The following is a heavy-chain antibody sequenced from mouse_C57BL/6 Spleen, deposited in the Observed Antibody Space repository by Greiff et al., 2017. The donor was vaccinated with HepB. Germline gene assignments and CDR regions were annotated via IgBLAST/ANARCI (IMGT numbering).Heavy chain of an antibody. CDR1: GYSITSGYY. J-gene: IGHJ1*03. D-gene: IGHD2-3*01. V-gene: IGHV3-6*01. CDR2: ISYDGSN. CDR3: ASGYYPWYFDV. Sequence: EVQLQESGPGLVKPSQSLSLTCSVTGYSITSGYYWNWIRQFPGNKLEWMGYISYDGSNNYNPSLKNRISITRDTSKNQFFLKLNSVTTEDTATYYCASGYYPWYFDVWGTGTTVTVSS.